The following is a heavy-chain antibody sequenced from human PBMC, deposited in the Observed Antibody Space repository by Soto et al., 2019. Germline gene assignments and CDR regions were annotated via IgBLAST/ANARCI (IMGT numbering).Heavy chain of an antibody. CDR2: IHGTRSII. V-gene: IGHV3-48*02. Sequence: EVQLVESGGGLVQPGGSLRLSCAVSGFTFSTHAMNWVRQAPGKGLEWVAYIHGTRSIIYYADSVKGRFTISRDNAKNSLFLQMDSLRDEDTAVYYCARDARNADYDYWGQGTWSPSPQ. D-gene: IGHD3-16*01. CDR1: GFTFSTHA. J-gene: IGHJ4*02. CDR3: ARDARNADYDY.